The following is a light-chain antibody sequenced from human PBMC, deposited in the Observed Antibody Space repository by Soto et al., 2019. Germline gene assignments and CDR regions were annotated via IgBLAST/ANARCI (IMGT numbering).Light chain of an antibody. V-gene: IGKV3-15*01. Sequence: EIVMTQSPATLSVSPGERATLSCRASQSVNSNYLAWYQQKPGQAPRLLIYGASTRATGIAARFSGSGSGTEFTLTISSLQSEDFAVYYCQQYNNWPITFGQGTRLEIK. J-gene: IGKJ5*01. CDR3: QQYNNWPIT. CDR1: QSVNSN. CDR2: GAS.